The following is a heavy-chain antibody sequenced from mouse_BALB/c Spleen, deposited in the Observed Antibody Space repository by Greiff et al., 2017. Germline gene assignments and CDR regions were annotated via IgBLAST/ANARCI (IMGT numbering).Heavy chain of an antibody. CDR3: ARHGNYYGSDAMDD. V-gene: IGHV5-12-2*01. J-gene: IGHJ4*01. CDR2: ISNGGGST. D-gene: IGHD1-1*01. CDR1: GFTFSSYT. Sequence: DVMLVESGGGLVQPGGSLKLSCAASGFTFSSYTMSWVRQTPEKRLEWVAYISNGGGSTYYPDTVKGRFTISRDNAKNTLYLQMSSLKSEDTAMYYCARHGNYYGSDAMDDWGQGTSVTVSS.